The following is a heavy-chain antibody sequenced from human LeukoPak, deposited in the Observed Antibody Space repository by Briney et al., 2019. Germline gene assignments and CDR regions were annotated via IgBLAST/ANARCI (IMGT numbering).Heavy chain of an antibody. D-gene: IGHD3-22*01. CDR1: GGSISSSSDY. CDR2: TYYSGST. Sequence: SETLSLTCTVSGGSISSSSDYWGWIRQPPGKGLEWIASTYYSGSTNYNPSLKSRVTISVDTSKNQFSLKLSSVTAADTAVYYCATYYYDSSGYPRFDYWGQGTLVTVSS. J-gene: IGHJ4*02. V-gene: IGHV4-39*07. CDR3: ATYYYDSSGYPRFDY.